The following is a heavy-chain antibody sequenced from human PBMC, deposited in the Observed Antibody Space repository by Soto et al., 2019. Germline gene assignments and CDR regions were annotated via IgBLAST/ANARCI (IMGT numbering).Heavy chain of an antibody. V-gene: IGHV4-30-4*01. J-gene: IGHJ4*02. CDR1: GGSVNSGNYY. CDR3: ARVGPNPHCTSGLCQFDY. CDR2: VYYTGNT. D-gene: IGHD2-8*01. Sequence: QVQLQESGPGLVKPSETPSLTCTVSGGSVNSGNYYWSWIRQPPGKGQEWIGYVYYTGNTYYNPALNRRVDISLDSSKNQLSLRLSSVTASDTAVYYCARVGPNPHCTSGLCQFDYWGQGTLLTVSS.